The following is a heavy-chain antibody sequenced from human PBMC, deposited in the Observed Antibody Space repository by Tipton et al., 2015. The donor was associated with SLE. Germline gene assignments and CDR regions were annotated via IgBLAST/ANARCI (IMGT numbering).Heavy chain of an antibody. CDR1: GGSISSYY. Sequence: TLSLTCTVSGGSISSYYWSWIRQPPGKGLEWIGYIYYSGSTNYNPSLKSRVTISVDTSKNQFSLKLGSVTAADTAVYYCARVEYSSSLGYFDYWGQGTLVTVSS. CDR3: ARVEYSSSLGYFDY. V-gene: IGHV4-59*12. D-gene: IGHD6-6*01. CDR2: IYYSGST. J-gene: IGHJ4*02.